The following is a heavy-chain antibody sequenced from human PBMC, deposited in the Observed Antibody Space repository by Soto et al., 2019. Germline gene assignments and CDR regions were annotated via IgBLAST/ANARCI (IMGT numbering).Heavy chain of an antibody. D-gene: IGHD3-22*01. V-gene: IGHV3-23*01. J-gene: IGHJ5*02. CDR2: ISGSGGST. CDR1: GFTFSSYA. CDR3: AKMSRANYYDSSGYLT. Sequence: EVQLLESGGGLVQPGGSLRLSCAASGFTFSSYAVSWVRQAPGKGLEWVSAISGSGGSTYYADSVKGRFTISRDNSKNTLYLQMNSLRAEDTAVYYCAKMSRANYYDSSGYLTWGQGTLVTVSS.